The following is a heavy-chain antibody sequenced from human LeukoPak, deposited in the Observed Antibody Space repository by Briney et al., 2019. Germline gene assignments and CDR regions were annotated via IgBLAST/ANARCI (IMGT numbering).Heavy chain of an antibody. Sequence: ASVKVSCKASGDTFTNYGISWVRQAPGQGLEWMGGIIPIFGTANYAQNFQGRVTITADKSTSTVYVELNSLRFEDTAVYYCARTAVHYGNGLDPWGQGTPVTVSS. V-gene: IGHV1-69*06. CDR3: ARTAVHYGNGLDP. CDR1: GDTFTNYG. J-gene: IGHJ5*02. CDR2: IIPIFGTA. D-gene: IGHD3-16*01.